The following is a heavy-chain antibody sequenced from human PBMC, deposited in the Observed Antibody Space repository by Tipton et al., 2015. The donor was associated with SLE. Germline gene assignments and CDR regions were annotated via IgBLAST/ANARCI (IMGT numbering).Heavy chain of an antibody. CDR2: INHSGST. V-gene: IGHV4-34*01. D-gene: IGHD3-3*01. J-gene: IGHJ4*02. CDR3: ARSKALEWSPIDY. CDR1: GFTFSSYA. Sequence: GSLRLSCAASGFTFSSYAMSWVRQPPGKGLEWIGEINHSGSTNYNPSLKSRVTISVDTSKNQFSLKLSSVTAADTAVYYCARSKALEWSPIDYWGQGTLVTVSS.